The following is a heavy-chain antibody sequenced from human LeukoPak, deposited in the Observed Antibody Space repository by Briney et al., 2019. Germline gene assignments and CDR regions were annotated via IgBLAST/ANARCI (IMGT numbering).Heavy chain of an antibody. J-gene: IGHJ4*02. D-gene: IGHD3-22*01. CDR1: GFTFSSYA. CDR3: AKDRRGRYDSSGYFDY. CDR2: ISGSGGST. V-gene: IGHV3-23*01. Sequence: HPGGSLRLSCAASGFTFSSYAMSWVRQAPGKGLEWVSAISGSGGSTYYADSVKGRFTISRDNSKNTLYLQMNSLRAEDTAVYYCAKDRRGRYDSSGYFDYWGQGTLVTVSS.